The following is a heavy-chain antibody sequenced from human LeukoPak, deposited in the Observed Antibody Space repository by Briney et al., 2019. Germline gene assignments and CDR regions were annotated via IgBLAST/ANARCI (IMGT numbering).Heavy chain of an antibody. CDR2: INHSGST. Sequence: SETLSLTCAVYGGSFGGYYWSWIRQPPGKGLEWIGEINHSGSTNYNPSLKSRVTMSVDTSKNQFSLKLSSVTAADTAVYYCEGDYYGSGSYYPWGQGTLVTVSS. CDR1: GGSFGGYY. D-gene: IGHD3-10*01. V-gene: IGHV4-34*01. CDR3: EGDYYGSGSYYP. J-gene: IGHJ5*02.